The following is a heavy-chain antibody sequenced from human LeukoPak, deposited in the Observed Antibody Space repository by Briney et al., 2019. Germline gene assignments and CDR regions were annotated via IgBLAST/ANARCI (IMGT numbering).Heavy chain of an antibody. CDR3: ARLPRDCSSTSCRGDNWFDP. CDR2: IYYSGST. Sequence: SETLSLTCTVSGGSISSSSYYWGWIRQPPGKGLEWIGSIYYSGSTYYNPSLKSRVTISVDTSKNQFSLKLSSVTAADTAVYYCARLPRDCSSTSCRGDNWFDPWGQGTLVTVSS. D-gene: IGHD2-2*01. J-gene: IGHJ5*02. V-gene: IGHV4-39*01. CDR1: GGSISSSSYY.